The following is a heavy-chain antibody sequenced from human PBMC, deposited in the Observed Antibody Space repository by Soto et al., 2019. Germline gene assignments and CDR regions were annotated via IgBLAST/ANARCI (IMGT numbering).Heavy chain of an antibody. CDR1: GFTFSSYS. Sequence: EVQLVASGGGLVQPGGSLRLSCAASGFTFSSYSMNWVRQAPGKGLEWVSYISSSSSTIYYADSVKGRFTISRDNAKNSLYLQMNRRRDEDTAVYYCAKAENPGPYHYYGIDVWGQWTTVTVSS. CDR3: AKAENPGPYHYYGIDV. J-gene: IGHJ6*02. CDR2: ISSSSSTI. V-gene: IGHV3-48*02.